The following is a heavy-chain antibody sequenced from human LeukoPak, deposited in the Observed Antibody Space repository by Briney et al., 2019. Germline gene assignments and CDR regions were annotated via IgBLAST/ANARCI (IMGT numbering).Heavy chain of an antibody. V-gene: IGHV3-23*01. CDR3: AKANSITIFGVISPVDY. J-gene: IGHJ4*02. CDR2: ISGSGGST. D-gene: IGHD3-3*01. Sequence: GGSLRLSCAGSGFTFSSYAMSWVRQAPGKGLEWVSAISGSGGSTYYADSVKGRFTISRDNSKNTLYLQMNSLRAEDTAVYYCAKANSITIFGVISPVDYWGQGTLVTVSS. CDR1: GFTFSSYA.